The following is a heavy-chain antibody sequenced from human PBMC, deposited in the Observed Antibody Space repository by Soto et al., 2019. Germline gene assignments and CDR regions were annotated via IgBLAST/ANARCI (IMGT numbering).Heavy chain of an antibody. CDR2: IYYSGST. V-gene: IGHV4-59*01. CDR3: ARTIVVVPAATNNWFDP. J-gene: IGHJ5*02. D-gene: IGHD2-2*01. Sequence: KPSETLSLTCTVSGGSISSYYWSWIRQPPGKGLEWIGYIYYSGSTNYNPSLKSRVTISVDTSKNQFSLKLSSVTAADTAVYYCARTIVVVPAATNNWFDPWGQGTLVTVSS. CDR1: GGSISSYY.